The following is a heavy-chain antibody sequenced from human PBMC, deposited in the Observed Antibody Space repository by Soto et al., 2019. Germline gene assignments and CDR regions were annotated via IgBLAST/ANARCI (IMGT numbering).Heavy chain of an antibody. Sequence: QVQLVESGGGVVQPGRSLRLSCAASGFTFSSYGMHWVRQAPGKGLEWVAVISYDGSNKYYADSVKGRFTISRDNSKNTLYLQMNSLRAEDTAVYYCAKPKYADYGDYPNYYGMDVWGQGTTVTVSS. V-gene: IGHV3-30*18. CDR3: AKPKYADYGDYPNYYGMDV. J-gene: IGHJ6*02. D-gene: IGHD4-17*01. CDR2: ISYDGSNK. CDR1: GFTFSSYG.